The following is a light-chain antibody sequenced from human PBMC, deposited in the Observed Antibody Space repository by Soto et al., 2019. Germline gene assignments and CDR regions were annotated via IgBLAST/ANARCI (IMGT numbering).Light chain of an antibody. CDR2: KAS. Sequence: DIPMTQSPSTLSASVGDRVTITCRASQSIRTWLAWYQQRSGKAPKLLIYKASTLQSGVPSRFSGSGSGTEFTLTISSLQPDDFATYFCQQYDSYWYSFGQGTKVEIK. J-gene: IGKJ2*03. CDR3: QQYDSYWYS. V-gene: IGKV1-5*03. CDR1: QSIRTW.